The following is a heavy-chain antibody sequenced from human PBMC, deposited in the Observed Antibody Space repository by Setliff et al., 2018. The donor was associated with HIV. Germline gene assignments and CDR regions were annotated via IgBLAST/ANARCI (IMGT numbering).Heavy chain of an antibody. J-gene: IGHJ4*02. CDR1: GLTFSSYA. D-gene: IGHD3-10*01. Sequence: GGSLRLSCVGSGLTFSSYAMSWVRKAPGKGLEWVAAISGSGSSTHDADSVKGRFTISRDNAKTRLNLQMNSLRAEDTAVYYCARDNWSSGSYRYYFDYWGQGTLVTVSS. V-gene: IGHV3-23*01. CDR2: ISGSGSST. CDR3: ARDNWSSGSYRYYFDY.